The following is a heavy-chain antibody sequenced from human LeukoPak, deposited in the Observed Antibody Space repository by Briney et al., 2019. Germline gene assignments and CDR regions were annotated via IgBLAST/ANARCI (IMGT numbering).Heavy chain of an antibody. Sequence: PGGSLRLSCAASGFTFSNYAMSWVRQAPGKGLEWVSGITGSGGNTYYADSVKGRFTISRDNSKNTLYLQMNSLRAEDTALYCCASRPYSSSWYYFDYWGQGTLVTVSS. CDR2: ITGSGGNT. CDR3: ASRPYSSSWYYFDY. J-gene: IGHJ4*02. V-gene: IGHV3-23*01. D-gene: IGHD6-13*01. CDR1: GFTFSNYA.